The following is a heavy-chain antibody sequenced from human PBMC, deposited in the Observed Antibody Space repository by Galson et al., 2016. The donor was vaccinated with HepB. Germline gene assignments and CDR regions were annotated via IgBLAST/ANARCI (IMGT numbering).Heavy chain of an antibody. V-gene: IGHV3-33*03. CDR3: AKAPSNRIVGHLYYIDY. D-gene: IGHD1-26*01. Sequence: SLRLSCAASGFTLSSHGMMWVRQAPGKGLQWVALIWFDGSKENYGDPVRGRFTISRDRSKNTLYLQMNSLRAEDTAVYYCAKAPSNRIVGHLYYIDYWGQGTLVTVSS. CDR2: IWFDGSKE. CDR1: GFTLSSHG. J-gene: IGHJ4*02.